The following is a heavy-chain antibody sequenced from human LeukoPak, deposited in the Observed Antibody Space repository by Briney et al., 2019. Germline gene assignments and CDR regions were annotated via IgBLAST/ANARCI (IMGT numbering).Heavy chain of an antibody. J-gene: IGHJ4*02. Sequence: GGSLRLSCAASGLSFSSHWMSWVRQAPGKGLEWVANINQDGSEIDYVDSVKGRFTISRDNAKNSLYLQMNSLRAEDTAIYYCARDGVAAGIYFDYWGQGTLVTVSS. CDR1: GLSFSSHW. D-gene: IGHD6-13*01. CDR3: ARDGVAAGIYFDY. CDR2: INQDGSEI. V-gene: IGHV3-7*05.